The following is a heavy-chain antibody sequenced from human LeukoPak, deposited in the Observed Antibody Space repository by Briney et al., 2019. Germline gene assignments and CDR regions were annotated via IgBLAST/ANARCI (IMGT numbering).Heavy chain of an antibody. CDR1: GGSISSFY. CDR3: ARMSSGDY. V-gene: IGHV4-4*07. Sequence: SETLSLTCTVSGGSISSFYWSWIRQPAGKELEWIGRMYTSGSTDYNPSLKSRVTMSVDTSKNQFSLKLSSVTASDSAVYYCARMSSGDYWGQGILVTVSS. CDR2: MYTSGST. J-gene: IGHJ4*02. D-gene: IGHD6-6*01.